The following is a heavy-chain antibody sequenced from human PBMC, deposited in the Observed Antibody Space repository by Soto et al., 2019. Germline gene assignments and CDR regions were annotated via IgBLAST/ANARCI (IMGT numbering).Heavy chain of an antibody. CDR3: ARSRTGYDYYFDY. CDR1: GYTFTGYY. V-gene: IGHV1-2*02. CDR2: INPNSGGT. D-gene: IGHD5-12*01. J-gene: IGHJ4*02. Sequence: ASVKVSCKASGYTFTGYYMHWVRQAPGQGLEWMGWINPNSGGTNYAQKFQGRVTMTRDTSISTAYMELSRLRSDDTAVYYCARSRTGYDYYFDYWGQGTLVTVS.